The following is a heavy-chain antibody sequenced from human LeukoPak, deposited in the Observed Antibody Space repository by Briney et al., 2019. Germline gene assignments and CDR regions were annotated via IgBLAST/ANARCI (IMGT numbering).Heavy chain of an antibody. J-gene: IGHJ4*02. CDR3: VCLGLGGLSLD. CDR1: GFTFSRYS. D-gene: IGHD3-16*01. V-gene: IGHV3-74*01. CDR2: VNSEGSGT. Sequence: GGSLRLSCAASGFTFSRYSMHWVRQAPGKGLVWVSHVNSEGSGTDYADSVKGRFTISRDNAKNTLYLQMNSLRVEDTAVYYCVCLGLGGLSLDWGQGTLVTVSS.